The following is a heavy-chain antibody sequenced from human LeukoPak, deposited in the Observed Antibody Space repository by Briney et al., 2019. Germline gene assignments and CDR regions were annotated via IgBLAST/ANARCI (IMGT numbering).Heavy chain of an antibody. CDR2: ISYIRST. CDR3: ARDLVTVTKGFDI. Sequence: SETLSLTCAVSDDSFSSHYWTWIRQPPGKGLEWIGYISYIRSTNYNPSLKSRVTISIDTSKNQFSLKLSSVTAADTAVYYCARDLVTVTKGFDIWGQGTMVSVSS. CDR1: DDSFSSHY. V-gene: IGHV4-59*11. J-gene: IGHJ3*02. D-gene: IGHD4-17*01.